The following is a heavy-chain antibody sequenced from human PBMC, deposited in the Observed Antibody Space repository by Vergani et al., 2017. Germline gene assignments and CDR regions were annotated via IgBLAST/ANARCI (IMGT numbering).Heavy chain of an antibody. Sequence: EVQLLESGGGLVQPGGSLRLSCAASGFTFSSYAMSWVRQAPGKGLEWVSAISGSGGSTYYADSVKGRFTISRDNSKNTLYLQMNSLRAEVTAVYYCAKDYYDSSGYYCDYWGQGTLVTVSS. V-gene: IGHV3-23*01. D-gene: IGHD3-22*01. J-gene: IGHJ4*02. CDR3: AKDYYDSSGYYCDY. CDR2: ISGSGGST. CDR1: GFTFSSYA.